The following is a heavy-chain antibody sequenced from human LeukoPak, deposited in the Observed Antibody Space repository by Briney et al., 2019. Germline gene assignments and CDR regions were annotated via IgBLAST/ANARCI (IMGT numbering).Heavy chain of an antibody. D-gene: IGHD3-9*01. CDR3: ARDFLGNFDWLTAGDF. V-gene: IGHV1-18*01. CDR1: GYTFTSYG. CDR2: ISAYNGNT. J-gene: IGHJ4*02. Sequence: ASVKVSCKASGYTFTSYGISWVRQAPGQGLEWMGWISAYNGNTNYARKLQGRVTMTTDTSTSTAYMELRSLRSDDTAVYYCARDFLGNFDWLTAGDFWGQGTLVTVSS.